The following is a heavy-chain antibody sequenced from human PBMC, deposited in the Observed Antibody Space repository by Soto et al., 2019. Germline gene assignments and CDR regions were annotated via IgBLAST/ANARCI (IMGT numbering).Heavy chain of an antibody. V-gene: IGHV3-30*18. Sequence: QVQLVESGGGVVQAGRSLRLSCAASGFNFSIYCMHWVRQAPGKGLEWVTVISSDGSNENYADSVKGRFTISRDNSKNTMYLQMNSLRAEDTAVYYCVKDPTRDSSSWHGVDYWGQGTLVTVSS. J-gene: IGHJ4*02. CDR1: GFNFSIYC. CDR3: VKDPTRDSSSWHGVDY. CDR2: ISSDGSNE. D-gene: IGHD6-13*01.